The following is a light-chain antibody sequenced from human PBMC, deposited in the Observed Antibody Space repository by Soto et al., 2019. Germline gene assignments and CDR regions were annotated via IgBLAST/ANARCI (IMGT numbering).Light chain of an antibody. CDR2: EAS. Sequence: DIPMTQSPSSLSASVGDRVTITCRASQGINNYLAWYQQKVGEVPKLLIYEASTLHSGVPSRFSGSGSGTDFTLTITSLQPEDVATYYCQKYDIALSFGHGTKVEIK. V-gene: IGKV1-27*01. CDR1: QGINNY. J-gene: IGKJ1*01. CDR3: QKYDIALS.